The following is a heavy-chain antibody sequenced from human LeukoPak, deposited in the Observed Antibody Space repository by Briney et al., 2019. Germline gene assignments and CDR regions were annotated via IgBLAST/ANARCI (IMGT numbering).Heavy chain of an antibody. CDR3: SRADYYGSGSPISLDV. V-gene: IGHV3-49*04. Sequence: PGRSLRLSCAASGFTFSDYYMSWVRQAPGKGLEWVGFIRSKAYGVTTEHAASGKGRFTISRDDSKSIAYLQMNSLKTEDTAVYYCSRADYYGSGSPISLDVWGKGTTVTVSS. D-gene: IGHD3-10*01. J-gene: IGHJ6*04. CDR2: IRSKAYGVTT. CDR1: GFTFSDYY.